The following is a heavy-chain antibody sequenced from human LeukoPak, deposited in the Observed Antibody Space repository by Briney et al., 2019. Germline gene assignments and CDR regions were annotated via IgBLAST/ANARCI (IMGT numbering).Heavy chain of an antibody. Sequence: GGTLRLSCAASGFTFSSYAMSWVRQAPGKGLEWVSAISGSGGSTYYADSVKGRFTISRDNSKNTLYLQMNSLRAEDTAVYYCAKGGRSYYGSGSYYNGAYYYYMDVWGKGTTVTISS. J-gene: IGHJ6*03. CDR3: AKGGRSYYGSGSYYNGAYYYYMDV. D-gene: IGHD3-10*01. CDR1: GFTFSSYA. V-gene: IGHV3-23*01. CDR2: ISGSGGST.